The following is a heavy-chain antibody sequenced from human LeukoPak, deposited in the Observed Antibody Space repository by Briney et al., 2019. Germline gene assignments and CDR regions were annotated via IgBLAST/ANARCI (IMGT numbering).Heavy chain of an antibody. CDR2: MNPNSGNT. CDR1: GYTFTSYD. CDR3: ARVPSLDYYYYYMDV. V-gene: IGHV1-8*03. Sequence: ASVKVSCKASGYTFTSYDINWVRQATGQGLEWMGWMNPNSGNTGYAQKFQGRVTITRNTSMSTAYVELSSLRSEDTAVYYCARVPSLDYYYYYMDVWGKGTTVTVSS. D-gene: IGHD3-16*02. J-gene: IGHJ6*03.